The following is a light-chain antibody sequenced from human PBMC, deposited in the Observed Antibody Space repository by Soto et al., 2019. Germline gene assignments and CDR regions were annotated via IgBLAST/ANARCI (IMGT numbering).Light chain of an antibody. CDR3: AAWDDSVNVYV. Sequence: QSVLTQPPSASATPGQRVTISCSGSSSNIGSNTVNWYQHLPGTAPKLLIYSSNQRPSGVPDRFSGSKSGTSASLAISGLQSEDEADYYCAAWDDSVNVYVFGGGTQLTVL. CDR1: SSNIGSNT. V-gene: IGLV1-44*01. J-gene: IGLJ2*01. CDR2: SSN.